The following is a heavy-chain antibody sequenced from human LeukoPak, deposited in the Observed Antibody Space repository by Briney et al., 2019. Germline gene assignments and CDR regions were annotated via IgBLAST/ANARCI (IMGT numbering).Heavy chain of an antibody. V-gene: IGHV3-7*03. Sequence: PGGSLRLSCAASGFTFSSYWMSWVRQAPGKGLEWVANIKQDGSEKYYVDSVKGRFTISRDNAKNSLYLQMNSLRAEDTAVYYCARDLVRETYYFDYWGQGTLVTVSS. CDR2: IKQDGSEK. CDR3: ARDLVRETYYFDY. J-gene: IGHJ4*02. D-gene: IGHD1-26*01. CDR1: GFTFSSYW.